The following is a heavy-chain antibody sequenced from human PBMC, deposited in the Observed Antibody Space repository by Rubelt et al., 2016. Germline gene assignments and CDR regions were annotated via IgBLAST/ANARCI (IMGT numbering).Heavy chain of an antibody. Sequence: QVQLQESDPGLVKPSETLSLPCTVSGGSISSYYWSWIRQPPGKGLEWIGYISYSGSTKYNPSLKSRVTISLDTSKNQFTLKLISVTAADTAVYYCARGVKESSSRYTTWGQGTLVAVSS. CDR3: ARGVKESSSRYTT. J-gene: IGHJ5*02. D-gene: IGHD6-13*01. CDR2: ISYSGST. V-gene: IGHV4-59*01. CDR1: GGSISSYY.